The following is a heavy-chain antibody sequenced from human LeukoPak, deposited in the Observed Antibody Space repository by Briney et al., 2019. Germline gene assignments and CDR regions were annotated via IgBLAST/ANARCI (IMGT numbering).Heavy chain of an antibody. Sequence: GAPVKVSCKASGYTFTSYGISWVRQAPGQGLEWVGWISAYNGNTNYAQKLQGRVTMTTDTSTSTAYMELRSLRSDDTAVYYCARDRPRYYGSGSYYGWGQGTLVTVSS. CDR2: ISAYNGNT. D-gene: IGHD3-10*01. J-gene: IGHJ4*02. CDR3: ARDRPRYYGSGSYYG. V-gene: IGHV1-18*01. CDR1: GYTFTSYG.